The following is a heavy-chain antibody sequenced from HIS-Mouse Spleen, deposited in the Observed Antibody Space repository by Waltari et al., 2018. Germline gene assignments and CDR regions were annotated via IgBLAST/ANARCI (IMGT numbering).Heavy chain of an antibody. Sequence: QVQLVESGGGVVQPGRSLRLSWSASGFTFSSYAMHWVPQAPGKGLEWVAVISYDGSNKYYADSVKGRFTTSRDNSKNTLYLQMNSLRAEDTAVYYCARASVVGSGHFDYWGQGTLVTVSS. CDR2: ISYDGSNK. V-gene: IGHV3-30-3*01. J-gene: IGHJ4*02. D-gene: IGHD6-19*01. CDR3: ARASVVGSGHFDY. CDR1: GFTFSSYA.